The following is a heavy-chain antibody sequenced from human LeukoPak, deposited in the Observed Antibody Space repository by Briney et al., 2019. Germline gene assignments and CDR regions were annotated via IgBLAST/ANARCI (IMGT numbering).Heavy chain of an antibody. Sequence: PGGSLRLSCAASGFTFSDYYMGWIRQAPGKGLEWVSYISGSSSHTNYADSVKGRFTISRDNAKNSLYLQMNSLRAEDTAVYYCARDAPATNYYGMDVWGQGTTVTVSS. CDR1: GFTFSDYY. J-gene: IGHJ6*02. CDR2: ISGSSSHT. V-gene: IGHV3-11*05. D-gene: IGHD4-11*01. CDR3: ARDAPATNYYGMDV.